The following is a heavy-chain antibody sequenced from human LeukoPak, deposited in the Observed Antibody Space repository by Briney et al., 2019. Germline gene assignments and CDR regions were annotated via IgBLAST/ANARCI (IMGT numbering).Heavy chain of an antibody. Sequence: GGSLRLSCVVSGFSFGTYSTHWARQVPGKGLEWVAVIWYDGSNEDYADSVKGRFTISRDNSKNTLYLQMNSLRAEDTAVYYCAREMAVWGQGALVTVSS. V-gene: IGHV3-33*01. D-gene: IGHD2-8*01. J-gene: IGHJ4*02. CDR1: GFSFGTYS. CDR2: IWYDGSNE. CDR3: AREMAV.